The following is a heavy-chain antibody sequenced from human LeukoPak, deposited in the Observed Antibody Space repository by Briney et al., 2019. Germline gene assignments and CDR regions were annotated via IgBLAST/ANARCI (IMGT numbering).Heavy chain of an antibody. CDR2: ISYDGSNK. CDR1: GFTFSRYA. V-gene: IGHV3-30-3*01. J-gene: IGHJ4*02. CDR3: ARSQTYYYDSSASH. Sequence: GGSLRLSCAASGFTFSRYAMHWVRQAPGKGLEWVAVISYDGSNKYYADSVKGRFTISRDNSKNTLYEQMNSLRAEDTAVYYCARSQTYYYDSSASHWGQGTLVTVSS. D-gene: IGHD3-22*01.